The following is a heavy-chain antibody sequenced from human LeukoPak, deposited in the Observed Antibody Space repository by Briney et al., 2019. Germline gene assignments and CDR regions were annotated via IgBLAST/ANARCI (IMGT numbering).Heavy chain of an antibody. J-gene: IGHJ4*02. CDR2: ISYDGNNK. Sequence: GGTLRLSCAASGFXFSSYAIHWVRQAPGKGLEWVAVISYDGNNKYYADSVKGRFTISRDNSKNTLHLQMNSLRADDTAVYYSAREGREYYFDYWGQGTLVTVSS. V-gene: IGHV3-30-3*01. CDR1: GFXFSSYA. CDR3: AREGREYYFDY.